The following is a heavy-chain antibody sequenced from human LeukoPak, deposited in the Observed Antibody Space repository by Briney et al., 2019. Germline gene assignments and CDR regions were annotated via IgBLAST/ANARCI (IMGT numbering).Heavy chain of an antibody. CDR1: GFTFTSYS. CDR2: ISGGGGST. V-gene: IGHV3-23*01. CDR3: AKSSYYDSSGFYRENYFDY. J-gene: IGHJ4*02. Sequence: PGGSLRLSCAASGFTFTSYSMNWVRQAPGKGLEWVSTISGGGGSTYYADSVKGRFTISRDNSKNTLYLQVNSLRAEDTAVYYCAKSSYYDSSGFYRENYFDYWGQGTLVTVSS. D-gene: IGHD3-22*01.